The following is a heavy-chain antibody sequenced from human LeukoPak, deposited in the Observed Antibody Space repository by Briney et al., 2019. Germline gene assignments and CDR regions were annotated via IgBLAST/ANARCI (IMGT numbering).Heavy chain of an antibody. CDR3: AKSGSYGSGNYQFDY. CDR2: INSDGSST. CDR1: GFTFSSYW. J-gene: IGHJ4*02. V-gene: IGHV3-74*01. D-gene: IGHD3-10*01. Sequence: GGSLRLSCAASGFTFSSYWMHWVRQAPGKGLVWVSRINSDGSSTSYADSVKGRFTISRDNSKNTLYLQMNSLRAEDTAVYYCAKSGSYGSGNYQFDYWGQGTLVTVSS.